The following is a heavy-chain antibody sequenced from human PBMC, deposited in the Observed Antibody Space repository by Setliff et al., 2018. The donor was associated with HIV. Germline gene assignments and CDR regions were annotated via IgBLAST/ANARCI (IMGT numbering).Heavy chain of an antibody. CDR3: VRDESSYYDSSGYLVFDH. J-gene: IGHJ4*02. D-gene: IGHD3-22*01. Sequence: SVKVSCKTSGYIFTGFGLTWVRQAPGQGLEWMGWISAYNGNRNYAQKVQDRVTMTTDTSTRTAYMELRSLRSDDTAVYYCVRDESSYYDSSGYLVFDHWGQGTLVTVSS. CDR2: ISAYNGNR. CDR1: GYIFTGFG. V-gene: IGHV1-18*01.